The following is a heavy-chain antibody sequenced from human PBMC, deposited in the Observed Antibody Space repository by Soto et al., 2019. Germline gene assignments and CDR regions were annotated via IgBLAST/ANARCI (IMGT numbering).Heavy chain of an antibody. CDR3: ARAAYCTNGVCYRVPHYYYYGMDV. CDR2: IYYSGST. J-gene: IGHJ6*02. Sequence: SETLSLTCTVSGGSISSGGYYWSWIRQHPGKGLEWIGYIYYSGSTYYNPSLKSRVTISVDTSKNQFSLKLSSVTAADTAVYYCARAAYCTNGVCYRVPHYYYYGMDVWGQGTTVTVSS. V-gene: IGHV4-31*03. D-gene: IGHD2-8*01. CDR1: GGSISSGGYY.